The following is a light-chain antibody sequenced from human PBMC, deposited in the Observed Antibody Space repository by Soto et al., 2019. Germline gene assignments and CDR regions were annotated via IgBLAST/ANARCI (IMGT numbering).Light chain of an antibody. V-gene: IGLV2-23*01. CDR1: SGYVGTYSL. CDR2: EGH. Sequence: QSVLAQPASVSGSPGQSITISYTGASGYVGTYSLVSWYQQHPGKAPKVVIYEGHKRPSGVPDRFSGSTSVNTASLTISGLQTDDEADYYCCLYVGATTYVFGTGTKVTVL. J-gene: IGLJ1*01. CDR3: CLYVGATTYV.